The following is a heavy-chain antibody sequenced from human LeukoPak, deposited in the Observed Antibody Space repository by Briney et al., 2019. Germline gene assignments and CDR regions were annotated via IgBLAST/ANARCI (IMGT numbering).Heavy chain of an antibody. CDR1: GYSLTELS. Sequence: ASVKVSCKVSGYSLTELSIHWVRQAPGKGLEWMGGLDPEDVEAIYAQKFQGRVTMTEDTSTDTAYMELSSLKSEDTAVYYCATSAAAPAYYYGLDVWGRGTTVSVSS. J-gene: IGHJ6*02. CDR2: LDPEDVEA. V-gene: IGHV1-24*01. CDR3: ATSAAAPAYYYGLDV. D-gene: IGHD2-15*01.